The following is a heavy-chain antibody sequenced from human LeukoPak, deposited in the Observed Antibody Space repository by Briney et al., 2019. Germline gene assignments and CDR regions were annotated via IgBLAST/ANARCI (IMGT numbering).Heavy chain of an antibody. CDR1: GGSFSGYY. CDR3: ARRRPVRWELPPDY. CDR2: INHSGST. J-gene: IGHJ4*02. V-gene: IGHV4-34*01. D-gene: IGHD1-26*01. Sequence: SETLSLTCAVYGGSFSGYYWSWIRQPPGKGLEWIGEINHSGSTNYNPSLKSRVTISVDTSKNQFSLKLSSVTAADTAVYYCARRRPVRWELPPDYWGQGTLVTVSS.